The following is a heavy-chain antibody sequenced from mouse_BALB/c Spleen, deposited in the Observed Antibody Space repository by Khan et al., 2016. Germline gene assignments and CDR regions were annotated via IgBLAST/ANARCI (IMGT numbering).Heavy chain of an antibody. CDR3: ARGGNDVERGN. CDR1: GFNIKDTY. Sequence: FQLQQSGAELVKPGASVKLSCTASGFNIKDTYMHWVKQRPEQGLEWIGRIDPANGNSKYDPKFQGKAAITADTSSTTAYLQLSSLTSEDTAVYYCARGGNDVERGNWGQGTLVTVSA. J-gene: IGHJ3*01. D-gene: IGHD1-1*02. CDR2: IDPANGNS. V-gene: IGHV14-3*02.